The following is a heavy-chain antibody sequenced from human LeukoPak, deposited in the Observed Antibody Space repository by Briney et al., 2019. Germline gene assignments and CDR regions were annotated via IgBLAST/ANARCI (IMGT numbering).Heavy chain of an antibody. CDR3: ARDGTAMISFDY. D-gene: IGHD5-18*01. CDR2: IYTSGST. Sequence: SETLSLTCAVSGVSISSFYWSWIRQPAGKGLQWIGRIYTSGSTNYTPSLKSRVTMSVDTSKNQFSLKLTSVTAADTAVYYCARDGTAMISFDYWGQGTLVTVSS. J-gene: IGHJ4*02. V-gene: IGHV4-4*07. CDR1: GVSISSFY.